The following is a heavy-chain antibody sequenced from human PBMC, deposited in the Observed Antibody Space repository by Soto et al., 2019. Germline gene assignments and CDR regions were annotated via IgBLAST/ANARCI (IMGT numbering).Heavy chain of an antibody. V-gene: IGHV1-69*13. CDR2: ITPIYPTT. Sequence: ASVKVSCKASGGTFYTYTFSWVRQAPGQGLEWMGSITPIYPTTNYAEKFQGRLTVTADGSTNTAYMELNSLTSDDTAVYYCARIPRYSFPTSDDLDSWGQGTLVTVSS. CDR3: ARIPRYSFPTSDDLDS. D-gene: IGHD5-18*01. J-gene: IGHJ4*02. CDR1: GGTFYTYT.